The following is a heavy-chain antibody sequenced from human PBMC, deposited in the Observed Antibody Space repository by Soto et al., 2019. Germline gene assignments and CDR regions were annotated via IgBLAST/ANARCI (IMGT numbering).Heavy chain of an antibody. J-gene: IGHJ4*02. CDR1: GGTFGSQG. CDR2: FIAMLGTP. CDR3: ARGAIANFDY. D-gene: IGHD2-2*01. Sequence: GASVKVSCKASGGTFGSQGIAWVRQAPGQGLEWMGGFIAMLGTPTYAKKVQGRATISADESLTSSYFELRSLRSEDTGVYFCARGAIANFDYWGQGTVVTVSS. V-gene: IGHV1-69*13.